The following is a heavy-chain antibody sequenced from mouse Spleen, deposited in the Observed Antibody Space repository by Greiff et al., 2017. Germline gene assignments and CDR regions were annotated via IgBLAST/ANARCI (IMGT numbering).Heavy chain of an antibody. CDR3: ARGGGYGSSYRWYFDV. D-gene: IGHD1-1*01. Sequence: EVMLVESGGGLVQPGGSRKLSCAASGFTFSSFGMHWVRQAPEKGLEWVAYISSGSSTIYYADTVKGRFTISRDNPKNTLFLQMTSLRSEDTAMYYCARGGGYGSSYRWYFDVWGAGTTVTVSS. CDR1: GFTFSSFG. V-gene: IGHV5-17*02. J-gene: IGHJ1*01. CDR2: ISSGSSTI.